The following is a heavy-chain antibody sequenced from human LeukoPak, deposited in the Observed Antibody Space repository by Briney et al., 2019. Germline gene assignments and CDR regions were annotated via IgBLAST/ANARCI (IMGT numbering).Heavy chain of an antibody. CDR3: ARDPRYYYYYYMDV. J-gene: IGHJ6*03. V-gene: IGHV3-7*01. Sequence: GGSLRLSCAASGFTFSSYLMSWVRQAPGKGLEWVANIKQDGSEKYYVDSVKGRFTISRDNAKNSLYLQMNSLRAEDTAVYYCARDPRYYYYYYMDVWGKGTTVTVSS. CDR1: GFTFSSYL. CDR2: IKQDGSEK.